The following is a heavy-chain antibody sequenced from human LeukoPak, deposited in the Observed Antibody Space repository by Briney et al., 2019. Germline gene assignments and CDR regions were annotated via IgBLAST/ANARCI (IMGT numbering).Heavy chain of an antibody. V-gene: IGHV4-30-4*01. CDR2: IHYSGST. CDR1: GGSISSGDFY. CDR3: ARSLKWFGELPPYGMDV. J-gene: IGHJ6*02. Sequence: SETLSLTCSVSGGSISSGDFYWSWIRQPPGKGLEWIGYIHYSGSTYYSPSLKSRVTASVDTSKNQVSLKLISVTAADTAVYYCARSLKWFGELPPYGMDVWGQGTTVIVSS. D-gene: IGHD3-10*01.